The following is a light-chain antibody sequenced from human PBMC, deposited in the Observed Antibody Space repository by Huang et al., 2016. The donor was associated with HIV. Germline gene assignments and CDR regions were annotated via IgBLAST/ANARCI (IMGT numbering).Light chain of an antibody. Sequence: EIVLTQSPGTLSLSPGERATLSCRASQSVSTYLAWYQQKPGQAPRLLIYGSSSRATGIPDRFSGSGSGTDFTLTITRLEPEDLAVYYCQQYGNSPPYTFGQGTKLEIK. CDR3: QQYGNSPPYT. V-gene: IGKV3-20*01. CDR2: GSS. J-gene: IGKJ2*01. CDR1: QSVSTY.